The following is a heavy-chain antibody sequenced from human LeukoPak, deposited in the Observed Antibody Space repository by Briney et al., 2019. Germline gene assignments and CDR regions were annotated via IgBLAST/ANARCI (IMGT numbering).Heavy chain of an antibody. V-gene: IGHV4-59*01. CDR3: ARDGVGLLGY. Sequence: SETLSLTCTVSGGSISSYYWSWIRQPPGKGLDWIGYIYYSGSTNYNPSLKSRVTISVDTSKNQFSLKLSSVTAADTAVYYCARDGVGLLGYWGQGTLVTVSS. CDR2: IYYSGST. CDR1: GGSISSYY. D-gene: IGHD2-21*01. J-gene: IGHJ4*02.